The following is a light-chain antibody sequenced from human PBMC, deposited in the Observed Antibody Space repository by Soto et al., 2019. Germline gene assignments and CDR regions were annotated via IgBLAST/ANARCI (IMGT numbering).Light chain of an antibody. J-gene: IGLJ2*01. CDR3: SSYTSSSTLVV. CDR2: DVS. Sequence: QSALTQPASVSGSPGQSIPISCTGTSSDVGGYNYVSWYQQHPGKAPKLMIYDVSNRPSGVSNRFSGCKSGNTASLTISGLQAEDEADYYCSSYTSSSTLVVLGGGTKLTVL. CDR1: SSDVGGYNY. V-gene: IGLV2-14*01.